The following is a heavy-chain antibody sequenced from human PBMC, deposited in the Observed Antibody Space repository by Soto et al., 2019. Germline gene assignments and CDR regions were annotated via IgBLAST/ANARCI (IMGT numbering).Heavy chain of an antibody. V-gene: IGHV3-64*01. CDR3: ARRARPDFSYMDV. J-gene: IGHJ6*03. CDR2: ISSNGVGT. Sequence: EVQLAESGGGLAQPGGSLRLSCAAFGFTLSGYAMDWVRHAPGKGLEYVSGISSNGVGTYYANSVQGRFTISRDNSKNTVYLPMGSLGPEDMAVYYCARRARPDFSYMDVWGKGTTVTVSS. D-gene: IGHD6-6*01. CDR1: GFTLSGYA.